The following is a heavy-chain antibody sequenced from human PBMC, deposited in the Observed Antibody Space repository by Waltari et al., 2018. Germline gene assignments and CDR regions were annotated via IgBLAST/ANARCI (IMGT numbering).Heavy chain of an antibody. CDR3: ARAPTYYSESSPFY. CDR2: IKPDGSQK. J-gene: IGHJ4*02. D-gene: IGHD3-22*01. CDR1: GFPLSSSW. V-gene: IGHV3-7*01. Sequence: EVHLVESGGGLVQPGGSLRRTGAASGFPLSSSWMTWVRQLPGKGLEWLANIKPDGSQKYYVDSVQGRFTISRDNAKNSLYLEMNSLRAEDTAVYYCARAPTYYSESSPFYWGQGTLVTVSS.